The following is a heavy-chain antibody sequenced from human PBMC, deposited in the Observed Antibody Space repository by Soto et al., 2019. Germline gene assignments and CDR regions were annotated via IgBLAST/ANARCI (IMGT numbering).Heavy chain of an antibody. CDR1: GFTFSSYA. Sequence: TGGSLRLSCAASGFTFSSYAMSWVRQAPGKGLEWVSAISGSGGSTYYADSVKGRFTISRDNSKNTLYLQMNSLRAEDTAVYYCSGSHQVLYYYYGMDLWGQGTPVTVSS. D-gene: IGHD1-26*01. J-gene: IGHJ6*02. CDR3: SGSHQVLYYYYGMDL. V-gene: IGHV3-23*01. CDR2: ISGSGGST.